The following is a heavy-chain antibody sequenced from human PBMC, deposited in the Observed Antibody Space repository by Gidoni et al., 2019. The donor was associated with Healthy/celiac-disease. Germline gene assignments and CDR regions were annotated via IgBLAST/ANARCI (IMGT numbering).Heavy chain of an antibody. V-gene: IGHV3-33*01. D-gene: IGHD3-16*02. Sequence: QVQLVESGGGVVQPGRSLRLSCAASGFTFSSYGMHWVRQAPGKGLEWVAVIWYDGSNKYYADSVKGRFTISRDNSKNTLYLQMNSLRAEDTAVYYCARDLDYVWGSYRYYYYYGMDVWGQGTTVTVSS. CDR2: IWYDGSNK. CDR1: GFTFSSYG. J-gene: IGHJ6*02. CDR3: ARDLDYVWGSYRYYYYYGMDV.